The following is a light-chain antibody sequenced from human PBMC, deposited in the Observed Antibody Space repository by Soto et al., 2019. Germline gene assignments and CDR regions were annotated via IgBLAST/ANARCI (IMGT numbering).Light chain of an antibody. CDR2: DVS. Sequence: EIVLTHSPGTLSLSPCEGATLSCSASQSVRRNCLAWYQQKPGQAPRLLIYDVSSRASGSPDRFSGSGSGTDFTLTIGRLEPEDFAVYYCQHRRVWPVSFGQGTRLEIK. CDR3: QHRRVWPVS. CDR1: QSVRRNC. J-gene: IGKJ5*01. V-gene: IGKV3D-20*02.